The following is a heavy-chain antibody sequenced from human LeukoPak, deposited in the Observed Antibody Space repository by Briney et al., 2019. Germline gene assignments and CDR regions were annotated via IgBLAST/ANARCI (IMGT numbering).Heavy chain of an antibody. V-gene: IGHV3-21*01. CDR3: ARAPDIVVVPALFDY. J-gene: IGHJ4*02. Sequence: GGSLRLSCADSGFTFSSYSINWVRQAPGKRLEWVSSISSSSSYIYYADSVKGRFTISRDNAKNSLYLQMNSLRAEDTAVYYCARAPDIVVVPALFDYWGQGTLVTVSS. CDR2: ISSSSSYI. D-gene: IGHD2-2*01. CDR1: GFTFSSYS.